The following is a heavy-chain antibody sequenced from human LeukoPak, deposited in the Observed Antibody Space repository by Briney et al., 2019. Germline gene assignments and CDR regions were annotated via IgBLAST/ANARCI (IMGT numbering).Heavy chain of an antibody. J-gene: IGHJ5*02. CDR1: GFTFTSYD. Sequence: ASAKVSCKASGFTFTSYDINWVRQASGQGLEWIGWMNPNNGNTGYAQKFQGRVTMTRDTSISTAYMELRGLSSEDTAVYYCVRDGEGVAISVNYWFDPWGQGTLVTVSS. CDR3: VRDGEGVAISVNYWFDP. D-gene: IGHD3-10*01. CDR2: MNPNNGNT. V-gene: IGHV1-8*01.